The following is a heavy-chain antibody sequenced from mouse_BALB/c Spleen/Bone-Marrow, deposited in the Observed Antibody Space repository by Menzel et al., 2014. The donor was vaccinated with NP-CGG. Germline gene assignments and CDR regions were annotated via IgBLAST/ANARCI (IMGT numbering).Heavy chain of an antibody. CDR2: TSTYSGNT. CDR1: GYTFTDYA. J-gene: IGHJ3*01. D-gene: IGHD2-1*01. V-gene: IGHV1-67*01. Sequence: VQRVESGPELVRPGVSVKISCKGSGYTFTDYAMHWVKQSHAKSLEWIGVTSTYSGNTNYNQKFKGKATMTVDKSSSTAYMELARLTSEDSAIYYCATPIYYGNYERFPYWGQGTLVTVSA. CDR3: ATPIYYGNYERFPY.